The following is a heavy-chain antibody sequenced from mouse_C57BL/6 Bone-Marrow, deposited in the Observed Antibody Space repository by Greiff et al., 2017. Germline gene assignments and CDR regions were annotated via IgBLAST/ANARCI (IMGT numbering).Heavy chain of an antibody. Sequence: QVQLQQPGAELVMPGASVKLSCKASGYTFTSYWMHWVKQRPGQCLEWIGEIDPSDSYTNYNQKFKGKSTLTVDKSSSTAYMQLSSLTSEDSAVYYCEREPTTVVATRTGFAYWGQGTLVTVSA. D-gene: IGHD1-1*01. CDR2: IDPSDSYT. CDR1: GYTFTSYW. CDR3: EREPTTVVATRTGFAY. J-gene: IGHJ3*01. V-gene: IGHV1-69*01.